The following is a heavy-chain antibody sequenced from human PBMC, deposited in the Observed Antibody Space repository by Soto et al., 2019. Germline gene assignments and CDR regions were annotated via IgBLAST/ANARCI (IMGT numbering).Heavy chain of an antibody. CDR2: ISGSGGST. CDR3: AKWGGVTYYGSGSYYRYFDY. Sequence: EVQLLESGGGLVQPGGSLRLSCAASGFTFSSYAMSWVRQAPGKGLEWVSAISGSGGSTYYADSVKGRFTISRDNSKNTLYLQMNSLRAEDTAVYYCAKWGGVTYYGSGSYYRYFDYWGQGTLVTVSS. J-gene: IGHJ4*02. D-gene: IGHD3-10*01. V-gene: IGHV3-23*01. CDR1: GFTFSSYA.